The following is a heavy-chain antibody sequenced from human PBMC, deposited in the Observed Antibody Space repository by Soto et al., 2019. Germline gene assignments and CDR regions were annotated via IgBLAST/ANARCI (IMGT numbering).Heavy chain of an antibody. CDR1: GGSISSYY. Sequence: SETLSLTCTVSGGSISSYYWSWIRQPPGKGLEWIGYIYYSGSTNYNPSLKSRVTISVDTSKNQFSLKLSSVTAADTAVYYCARXGIAVAGTGIYYYGMDVWGQGTTVTVSS. CDR2: IYYSGST. J-gene: IGHJ6*02. V-gene: IGHV4-59*01. D-gene: IGHD6-19*01. CDR3: ARXGIAVAGTGIYYYGMDV.